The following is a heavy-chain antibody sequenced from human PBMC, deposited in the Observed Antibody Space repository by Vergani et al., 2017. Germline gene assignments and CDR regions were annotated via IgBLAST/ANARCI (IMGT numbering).Heavy chain of an antibody. Sequence: EVQLVESGGGVVRPGGSLRLSCVVSGFTFADYGMSWVRQAPGKGLEWVSGINWNGGSTGYADSVKGRFTISRDNAKNSLYLQMNRLRAEDTALYYCARLGLYXDFWSGYSAPYYYYMDVWGKGTTVTVSS. CDR1: GFTFADYG. J-gene: IGHJ6*03. CDR3: ARLGLYXDFWSGYSAPYYYYMDV. CDR2: INWNGGST. D-gene: IGHD3-3*01. V-gene: IGHV3-20*04.